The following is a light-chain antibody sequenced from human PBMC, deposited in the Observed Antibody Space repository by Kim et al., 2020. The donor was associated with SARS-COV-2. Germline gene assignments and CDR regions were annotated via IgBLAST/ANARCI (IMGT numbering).Light chain of an antibody. CDR1: IRGSEC. CDR2: KDD. J-gene: IGLJ2*01. V-gene: IGLV3-1*01. Sequence: GSPGQTDRITGSGKIRGSECAVWCQQRPVQSPVRFSFKDDRRRSGSPERFSGANSGNTATLTISGTQAMDEADYYCQAWDGRHVVFGGGTQLTVL. CDR3: QAWDGRHVV.